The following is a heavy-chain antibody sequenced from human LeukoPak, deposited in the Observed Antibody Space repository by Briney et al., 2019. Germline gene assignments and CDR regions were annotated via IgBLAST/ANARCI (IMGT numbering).Heavy chain of an antibody. J-gene: IGHJ5*02. D-gene: IGHD3-10*01. CDR3: AKWFGEYH. CDR1: GFTFSSYA. Sequence: GGSLRLSCAASGFTFSSYAMHWVRQAPGKGLEWVAVISYDGSNKYYADSVKGRFTISRDNSKNTLYLQMNSLRAEDTAVYYCAKWFGEYHWGQGTLVTVSS. CDR2: ISYDGSNK. V-gene: IGHV3-30*18.